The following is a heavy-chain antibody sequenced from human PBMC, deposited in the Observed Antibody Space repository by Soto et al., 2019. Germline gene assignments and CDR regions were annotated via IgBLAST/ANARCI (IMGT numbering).Heavy chain of an antibody. V-gene: IGHV1-2*04. D-gene: IGHD5-18*01. J-gene: IGHJ6*04. Sequence: QEHLVQSGAEVTQPGASVKVSCTTSGYTFTGYNLHWVRQAPGQGLEWMGWINPKNGGTNRAQKFQGWVTMTRDASSSTVYMELSRLKSNDTAVYYCARSAGGYLDVWGNGTTVTVSS. CDR1: GYTFTGYN. CDR3: ARSAGGYLDV. CDR2: INPKNGGT.